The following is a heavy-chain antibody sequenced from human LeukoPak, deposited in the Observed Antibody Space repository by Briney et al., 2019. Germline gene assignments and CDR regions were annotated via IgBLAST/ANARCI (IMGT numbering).Heavy chain of an antibody. CDR2: IDTSGST. D-gene: IGHD3-22*01. V-gene: IGHV4-4*07. Sequence: PSETLSLTCTVSGGSITSYYWSWIRQPAGKGLEWIGRIDTSGSTNYNPSLKSRVTMSVDTSKNQFSLELSSVTAADTAVYYCATTTYYYDSSGYYFLDYWGQGTLVTVPS. CDR1: GGSITSYY. J-gene: IGHJ4*02. CDR3: ATTTYYYDSSGYYFLDY.